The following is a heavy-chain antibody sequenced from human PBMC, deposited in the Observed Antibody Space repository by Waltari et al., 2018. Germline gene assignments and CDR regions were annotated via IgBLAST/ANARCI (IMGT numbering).Heavy chain of an antibody. V-gene: IGHV3-64*07. CDR3: ARDGRPYGGPNWFDP. CDR1: GFSFSSYA. J-gene: IGHJ5*02. Sequence: EVQLVESGGGLVQPGGSLRLSCTASGFSFSSYAMHWVRQAPGKGLEYFSAISGNGDSIYYADSVEGRFTISRDNSKNMLYLQMGSLRAEDMAVYYCARDGRPYGGPNWFDPWGQGTLVTVSS. CDR2: ISGNGDSI. D-gene: IGHD3-10*01.